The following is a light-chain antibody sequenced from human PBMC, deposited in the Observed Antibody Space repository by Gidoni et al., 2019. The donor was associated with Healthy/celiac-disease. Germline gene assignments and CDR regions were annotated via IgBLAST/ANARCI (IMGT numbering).Light chain of an antibody. Sequence: VVMTQSPLSLPVTLGQPASISCRSSQSLVSSDGSSFLNWFQQRPGQSPRRLIYKVSNRDSGVPDRFSGRGSGTDFTLKSSRGEAEDVGMYYCRQGTHWPCSFXXXTRLEIK. J-gene: IGKJ2*04. V-gene: IGKV2-30*01. CDR2: KVS. CDR1: QSLVSSDGSSF. CDR3: RQGTHWPCS.